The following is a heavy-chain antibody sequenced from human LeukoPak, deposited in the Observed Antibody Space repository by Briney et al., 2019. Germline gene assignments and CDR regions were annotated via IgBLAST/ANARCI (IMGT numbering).Heavy chain of an antibody. CDR2: IYYSGST. CDR1: GGSISSSSYY. J-gene: IGHJ5*02. D-gene: IGHD3-10*01. V-gene: IGHV4-61*01. Sequence: SETLSLTCTVSGGSISSSSYYWSWIRQPPGKGLEWIGYIYYSGSTNYNPSLKSRVTISVDTSKNQFSLKLSSVTAADTAVYYCARDLQYGSGRVHWFDPWGQGTLVTVSS. CDR3: ARDLQYGSGRVHWFDP.